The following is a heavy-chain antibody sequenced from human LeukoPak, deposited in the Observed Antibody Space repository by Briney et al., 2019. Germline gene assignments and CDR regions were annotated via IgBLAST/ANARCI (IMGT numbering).Heavy chain of an antibody. V-gene: IGHV3-23*01. J-gene: IGHJ4*02. CDR3: AKDFYSVTTLATPFF. D-gene: IGHD4-23*01. Sequence: GGSLRLSCAASGFTFSSYAMSWVRQAPGKGLEWVSAISGSGGSTYYADSVKGRFTISRDNSKNTLYLQMNNLRVEDTAVYYCAKDFYSVTTLATPFFWGQGTLVTAPS. CDR1: GFTFSSYA. CDR2: ISGSGGST.